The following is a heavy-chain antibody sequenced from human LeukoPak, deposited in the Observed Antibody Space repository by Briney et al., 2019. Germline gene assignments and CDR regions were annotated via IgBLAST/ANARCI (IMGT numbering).Heavy chain of an antibody. V-gene: IGHV4-39*07. D-gene: IGHD7-27*01. Sequence: SETLSLTCTVSGGSISGADYYWSWIRQPPGKGLEWIGEIYYSGSTNYNPSLKSRVTISLDKSTNQFSLKLSSVTTADTAVYYCARNWGNNAFDVWGQGTMVTVSS. CDR1: GGSISGADYY. CDR3: ARNWGNNAFDV. J-gene: IGHJ3*01. CDR2: IYYSGST.